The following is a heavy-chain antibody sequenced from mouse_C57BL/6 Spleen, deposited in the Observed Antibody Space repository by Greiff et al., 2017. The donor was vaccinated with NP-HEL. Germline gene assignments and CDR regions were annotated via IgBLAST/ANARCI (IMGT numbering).Heavy chain of an antibody. Sequence: EVKLMESGEGLVKPGGSLKLSCAASGFTFSSYAMSWVRQTPEKRLEWVAYISSGGDYIYYADTVKGRFTISRDNARNTLYLQMNSLKSADTAMYYCTREGRITTVVAHYAMDYWGQGTSVTVAS. J-gene: IGHJ4*01. D-gene: IGHD1-1*01. CDR2: ISSGGDYI. CDR3: TREGRITTVVAHYAMDY. V-gene: IGHV5-9-1*02. CDR1: GFTFSSYA.